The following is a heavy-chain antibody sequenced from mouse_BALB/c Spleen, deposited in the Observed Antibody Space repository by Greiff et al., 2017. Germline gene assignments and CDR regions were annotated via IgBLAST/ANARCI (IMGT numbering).Heavy chain of an antibody. J-gene: IGHJ3*01. CDR2: IDPANGNT. D-gene: IGHD1-2*01. CDR3: ASGLRLGAY. Sequence: VQLQQSGAELVKPGASVKLSCTASGFNIKDTYMHWVKQRPEQGLEWIGRIDPANGNTKYDPKFQGKATITADPSSNTAYLQLSSLTSEDTAVYYCASGLRLGAYWGQGTLVTVSA. CDR1: GFNIKDTY. V-gene: IGHV14-3*02.